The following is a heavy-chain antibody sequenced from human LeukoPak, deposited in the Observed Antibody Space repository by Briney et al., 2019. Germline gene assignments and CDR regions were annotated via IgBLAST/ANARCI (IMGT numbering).Heavy chain of an antibody. Sequence: GGSLRLSCAASGFTFSSYSMNWVRQAPGKGLEWVSSISSSSSYIYYADSVKGRFTISRENDKNSLYLQMNSLRAEDTAVYYCASGDDYGDSSGFDYWGQGTLVTDSS. D-gene: IGHD4-17*01. CDR3: ASGDDYGDSSGFDY. V-gene: IGHV3-21*01. CDR1: GFTFSSYS. CDR2: ISSSSSYI. J-gene: IGHJ4*02.